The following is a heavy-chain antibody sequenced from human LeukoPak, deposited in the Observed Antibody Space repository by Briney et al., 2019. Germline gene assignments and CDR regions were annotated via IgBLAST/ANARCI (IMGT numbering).Heavy chain of an antibody. V-gene: IGHV1-2*02. CDR1: GYTFTGYY. CDR2: INPNSGGT. D-gene: IGHD1-26*01. J-gene: IGHJ4*02. CDR3: ARGHSDIWYSLGH. Sequence: ASVKVSCKTSGYTFTGYYIHWVRQASGQGLEWVAWINPNSGGTKYSQQFQGRVTLTRGTSISTAYMELSRLTSDDTAVYYCARGHSDIWYSLGHWGQGTLVTVS.